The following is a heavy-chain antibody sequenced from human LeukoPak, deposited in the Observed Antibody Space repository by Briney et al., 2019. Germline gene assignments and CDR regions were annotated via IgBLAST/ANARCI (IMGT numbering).Heavy chain of an antibody. CDR3: ATGDRYRAPFDP. J-gene: IGHJ5*02. Sequence: SVKVSCKASGGTFSSYAISWVRQAPGQGLEWMGGIIPIFGTANYAQKFQGRVTITADESTSTAYMELSSLRSEDTAVYYCATGDRYRAPFDPWGQGTLVTVSS. CDR1: GGTFSSYA. D-gene: IGHD1-14*01. CDR2: IIPIFGTA. V-gene: IGHV1-69*13.